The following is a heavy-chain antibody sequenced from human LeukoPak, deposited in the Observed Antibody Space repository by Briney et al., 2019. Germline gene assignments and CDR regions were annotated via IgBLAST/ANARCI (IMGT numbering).Heavy chain of an antibody. CDR1: GYTFTYW. Sequence: REPLRISCMSSGYTFTYWIAWVRQMPGKALEWRGIIYPGDSDTRYSPSFQGQVTISVDKSITTAYLQWSSLKASDTAMYYCARQDGGGLYYFDYWGQGTLVTVSS. J-gene: IGHJ4*02. V-gene: IGHV5-51*01. D-gene: IGHD4-23*01. CDR3: ARQDGGGLYYFDY. CDR2: IYPGDSDT.